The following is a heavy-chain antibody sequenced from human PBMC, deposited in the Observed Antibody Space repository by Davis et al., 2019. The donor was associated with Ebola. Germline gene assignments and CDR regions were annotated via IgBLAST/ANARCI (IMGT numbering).Heavy chain of an antibody. D-gene: IGHD3-10*01. J-gene: IGHJ4*02. Sequence: GESLKISCKGSGYSFTSYWISWVRQMPGKGLEWTGRIDPSDSYTNYSPSFQGHVTISADKSISAAYLQWSSLKASDTAMYYCSRRNIRGVINDDYWGQGTLVTVSS. V-gene: IGHV5-10-1*01. CDR3: SRRNIRGVINDDY. CDR1: GYSFTSYW. CDR2: IDPSDSYT.